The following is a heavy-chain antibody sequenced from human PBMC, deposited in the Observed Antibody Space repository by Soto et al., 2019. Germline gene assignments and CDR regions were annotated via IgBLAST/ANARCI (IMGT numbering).Heavy chain of an antibody. CDR2: IYYSGSI. CDR1: GGSISSSSYY. J-gene: IGHJ5*02. Sequence: TLSLPCSVSGGSISSSSYYWGWIRQPPGKGLEWIASIYYSGSIYHNPSLKSRVTMSIDTSKKQFSLKMSSVTAADTAVYYCATQEVGGSYVYTFDPWGQGTLVTVSS. V-gene: IGHV4-39*01. D-gene: IGHD1-26*01. CDR3: ATQEVGGSYVYTFDP.